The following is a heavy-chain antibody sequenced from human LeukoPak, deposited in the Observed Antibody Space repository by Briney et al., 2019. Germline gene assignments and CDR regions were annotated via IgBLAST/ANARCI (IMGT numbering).Heavy chain of an antibody. CDR1: GDSISSYY. V-gene: IGHV4-4*07. D-gene: IGHD5-18*01. CDR2: IFASGWS. CDR3: ARDRDTYGYPDY. Sequence: SETLSLTCTVSGDSISSYYWICIRQPAGKGLEYIGRIFASGWSNYNPSLKSRVSMSVDMSKNQFSLKLSSVTAADTAVYYCARDRDTYGYPDYWGQGTLVTVSS. J-gene: IGHJ4*02.